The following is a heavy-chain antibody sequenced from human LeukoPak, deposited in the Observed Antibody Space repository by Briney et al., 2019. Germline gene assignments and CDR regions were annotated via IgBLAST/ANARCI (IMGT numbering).Heavy chain of an antibody. CDR1: GFTFSSYG. CDR3: AKGRGGYYYGSGSYLGVFDY. CDR2: ITYDGSNK. Sequence: GGSLRLSCAAYGFTFSSYGMHWVRQAPGKGLEWVAVITYDGSNKYYADSVKGRFTISRDNSKNTLYLQMNSLRAEDTAVYYCAKGRGGYYYGSGSYLGVFDYWGQGTLVTVSS. D-gene: IGHD3-10*01. V-gene: IGHV3-30*18. J-gene: IGHJ4*02.